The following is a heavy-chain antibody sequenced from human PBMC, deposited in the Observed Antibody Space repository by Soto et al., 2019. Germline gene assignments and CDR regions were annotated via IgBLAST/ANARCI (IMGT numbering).Heavy chain of an antibody. CDR3: AKEQWLDPILPAHNWFDP. D-gene: IGHD6-19*01. CDR1: GFTFISYA. Sequence: PGGSLRLSCAASGFTFISYAMSWVSQAPGKGLEWVSAISGSGGSTYYADSVKGRFTISRDNSKNTLYLQMNSPRAEDTAVYYCAKEQWLDPILPAHNWFDPWGQGTLVTVSS. CDR2: ISGSGGST. J-gene: IGHJ5*02. V-gene: IGHV3-23*01.